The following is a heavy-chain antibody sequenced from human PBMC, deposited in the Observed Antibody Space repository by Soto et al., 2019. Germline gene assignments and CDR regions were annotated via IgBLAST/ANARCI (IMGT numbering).Heavy chain of an antibody. D-gene: IGHD6-19*01. J-gene: IGHJ4*02. CDR3: ARDMEGSQWLVTSNPHY. CDR2: IWYDGSNK. CDR1: GFTFSSYG. Sequence: PGGSLRLSCAASGFTFSSYGMHWVRQAPGKGLEWVAVIWYDGSNKYYADSVKGRFTISRDNSKNTLYLQMNSLRAEDTAVYYCARDMEGSQWLVTSNPHYWGQGTLVTVSS. V-gene: IGHV3-33*01.